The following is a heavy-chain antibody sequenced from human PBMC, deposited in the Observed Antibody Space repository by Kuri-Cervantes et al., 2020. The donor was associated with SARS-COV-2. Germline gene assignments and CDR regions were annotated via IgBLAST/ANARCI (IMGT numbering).Heavy chain of an antibody. V-gene: IGHV1-2*02. D-gene: IGHD1-26*01. CDR2: INPNSGGT. CDR1: GYTFTGYY. J-gene: IGHJ4*02. CDR3: ARDREDRVGATFDY. Sequence: ASVKVSCKAPGYTFTGYYMHWVRQAPGQGLEWMGWINPNSGGTSYAQKFQGRITMTRDTSISTAYMELRRLRSDDTAVYYCARDREDRVGATFDYWGQGTLVTVSS.